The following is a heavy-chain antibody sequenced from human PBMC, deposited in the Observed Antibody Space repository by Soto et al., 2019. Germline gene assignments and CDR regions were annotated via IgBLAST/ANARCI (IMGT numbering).Heavy chain of an antibody. CDR1: GGSISSAGYN. V-gene: IGHV4-31*03. J-gene: IGHJ4*02. CDR3: ASLDGYNYFDY. D-gene: IGHD5-12*01. CDR2: IYYSGST. Sequence: SETLSLTCTVSGGSISSAGYNWSWIRQHPGKGLEWIGYIYYSGSTYYNPSLKSRVTISVDTSKNQFSLKLSSVTAADTAVYYCASLDGYNYFDYWGQGTLVTVSS.